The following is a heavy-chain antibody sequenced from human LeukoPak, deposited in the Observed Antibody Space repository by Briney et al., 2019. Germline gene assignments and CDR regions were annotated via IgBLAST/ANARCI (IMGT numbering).Heavy chain of an antibody. V-gene: IGHV4-59*11. CDR1: GGSISPHY. CDR3: ATIKRGSISGYFDF. D-gene: IGHD5-18*01. CDR2: VLDSERT. Sequence: SETLSLSCTVSGGSISPHYWGWIRQPPGKGLEWIGYVLDSERTKDNPSLKSRATLSPDTSKNQFSLRLTSVTAADSAVYYCATIKRGSISGYFDFWGQGVLVTVSS. J-gene: IGHJ4*02.